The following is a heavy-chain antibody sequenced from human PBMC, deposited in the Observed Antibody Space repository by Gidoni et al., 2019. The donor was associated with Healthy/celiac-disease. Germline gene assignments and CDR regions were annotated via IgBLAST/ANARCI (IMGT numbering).Heavy chain of an antibody. Sequence: QVQLVQSGAEVKKPGSSVKVSCKASAGTFSSYAISWVRQAPGQGLEWMGGIIPIFGTANYAQKFQGRVTITADESTSTAYMELSSLRSEDTAVYYCARGTHMVRGVIITPSGYYGMDVWGQGTTVTVSS. CDR3: ARGTHMVRGVIITPSGYYGMDV. CDR1: AGTFSSYA. D-gene: IGHD3-10*01. CDR2: IIPIFGTA. V-gene: IGHV1-69*01. J-gene: IGHJ6*02.